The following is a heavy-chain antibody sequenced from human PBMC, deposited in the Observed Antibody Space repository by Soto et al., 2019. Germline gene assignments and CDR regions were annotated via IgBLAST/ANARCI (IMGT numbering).Heavy chain of an antibody. CDR1: GFTFSDHY. V-gene: IGHV3-72*01. CDR3: ARDVFPYYYGSGSLEHYGMDV. CDR2: TRNKANSYTT. D-gene: IGHD3-10*01. J-gene: IGHJ6*02. Sequence: QPGGSLRLSCAASGFTFSDHYMDWVRQAPGKGLEWVGRTRNKANSYTTEYAASVKGRFTISRDVSKNSLYLQMNSLKTEDTAVYYCARDVFPYYYGSGSLEHYGMDVWGQGTTVTVSS.